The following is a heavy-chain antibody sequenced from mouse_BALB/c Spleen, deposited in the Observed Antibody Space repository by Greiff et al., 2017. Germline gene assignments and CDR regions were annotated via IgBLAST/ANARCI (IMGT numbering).Heavy chain of an antibody. V-gene: IGHV3-2*02. CDR3: ARRMDSYAMDY. D-gene: IGHD2-3*01. CDR2: ISYSGST. J-gene: IGHJ4*01. Sequence: EVHLVESGPGLVKPSQSLSLTCTVTGYSITSDYAWNWIRQFPGNKLEWMGYISYSGSTSYNPSLKSRISITRDTSKNQFFLQLNSVTTEDTATYYCARRMDSYAMDYWGQGTSVTVSS. CDR1: GYSITSDYA.